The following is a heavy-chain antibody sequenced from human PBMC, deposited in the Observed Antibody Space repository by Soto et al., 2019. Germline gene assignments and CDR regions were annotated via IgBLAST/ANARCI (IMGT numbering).Heavy chain of an antibody. D-gene: IGHD2-2*01. J-gene: IGHJ5*02. CDR3: ARRGPLTSTSLGWFDP. CDR1: GFTVSSNY. CDR2: IYSGAST. V-gene: IGHV3-53*01. Sequence: PGGSLRLSCAASGFTVSSNYMSWVRQAPGKGLEWVSVIYSGASTYYADSVKGRFTISRDNSKNTLYLQMNSLRAEDTAVYYCARRGPLTSTSLGWFDPWGQGTLVTVSS.